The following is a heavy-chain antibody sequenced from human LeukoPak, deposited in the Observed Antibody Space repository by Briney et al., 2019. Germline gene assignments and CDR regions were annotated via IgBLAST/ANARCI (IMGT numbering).Heavy chain of an antibody. J-gene: IGHJ6*02. Sequence: PGGSLRLSCTASGFTFSSYAMNWVRQAPGKGLEWVSSISYSDDSTYYAGFEKGRFTISRDNSRNTLYLQMTTLRAEDTAVYYCTKGIGVADPLYGMDVWGQGTTVTVSS. V-gene: IGHV3-23*01. CDR1: GFTFSSYA. D-gene: IGHD3-3*01. CDR2: ISYSDDST. CDR3: TKGIGVADPLYGMDV.